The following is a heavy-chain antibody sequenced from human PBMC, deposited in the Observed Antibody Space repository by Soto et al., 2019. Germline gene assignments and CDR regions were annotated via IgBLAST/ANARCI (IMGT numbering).Heavy chain of an antibody. CDR2: ISAYNGNT. CDR1: GYTFSNYG. J-gene: IGHJ4*02. D-gene: IGHD3-3*01. Sequence: QVQLVQSGAEVKKPGASVKVSCKASGYTFSNYGITWVRQAPGPGLEWMGWISAYNGNTNFGQKFQDRVTMTRDTAPRTAYIELWSLRSVDTAVYFCANDQLVSATNVFWGPGTVVTVSS. V-gene: IGHV1-18*04. CDR3: ANDQLVSATNVF.